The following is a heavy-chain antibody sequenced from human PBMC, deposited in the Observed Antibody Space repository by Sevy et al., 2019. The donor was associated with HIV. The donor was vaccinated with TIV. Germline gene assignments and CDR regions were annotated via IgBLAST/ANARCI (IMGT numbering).Heavy chain of an antibody. V-gene: IGHV3-23*01. D-gene: IGHD2-2*01. CDR1: GLTFSNYA. CDR2: FSFGCGKI. J-gene: IGHJ4*02. CDR3: AREGCSKPHDY. Sequence: GGYLRLSCAASGLTFSNYAMSWVRQAPGKGLEWVSTFSFGCGKINYADSVKGRFTISRDNSKNTLYLQMNSLRAEDTALYYCAREGCSKPHDYWGQGNLVTVSS.